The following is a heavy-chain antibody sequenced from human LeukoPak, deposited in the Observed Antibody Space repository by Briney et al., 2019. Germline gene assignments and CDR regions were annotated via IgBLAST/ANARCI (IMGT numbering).Heavy chain of an antibody. D-gene: IGHD3-10*01. J-gene: IGHJ4*02. CDR2: IYYSGST. V-gene: IGHV4-31*03. Sequence: SETLSLTCTVSGGSISSGGYYWSWIRQHPGKGLEWIGYIYYSGSTYYNPSLKSRVTISVDTSKNQFSLKLSSVTAADTAVYYCASSHGGSGSYYPPISFDYWGQGTLVTVSS. CDR3: ASSHGGSGSYYPPISFDY. CDR1: GGSISSGGYY.